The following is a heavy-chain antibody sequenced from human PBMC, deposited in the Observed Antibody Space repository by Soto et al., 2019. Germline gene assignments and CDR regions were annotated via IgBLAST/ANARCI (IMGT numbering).Heavy chain of an antibody. Sequence: ASVKVSCKTSGYTFTGYYLNWVRQAPGRGLEWVGWINPKTGDTNNAQKFQGRVTMTTDTSISTGYMELSGLKSDDTAVYYCVTGDHLVRWGQGTRVTVSS. V-gene: IGHV1-2*02. J-gene: IGHJ4*02. D-gene: IGHD6-6*01. CDR1: GYTFTGYY. CDR3: VTGDHLVR. CDR2: INPKTGDT.